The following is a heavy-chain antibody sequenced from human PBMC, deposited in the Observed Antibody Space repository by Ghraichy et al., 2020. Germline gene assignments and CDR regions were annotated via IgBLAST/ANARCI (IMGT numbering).Heavy chain of an antibody. Sequence: ASVKVSCKASGYTFTSYDINWVRQATGQGLEWMGWMNPNSGNTGYAQKFQGRVTMTRNTSISTAYMELSSLRSEDTAVYYCVRAYCSSTSCSRRNCFDPWGQGTLVTVSS. D-gene: IGHD2-2*01. CDR2: MNPNSGNT. V-gene: IGHV1-8*01. J-gene: IGHJ5*02. CDR3: VRAYCSSTSCSRRNCFDP. CDR1: GYTFTSYD.